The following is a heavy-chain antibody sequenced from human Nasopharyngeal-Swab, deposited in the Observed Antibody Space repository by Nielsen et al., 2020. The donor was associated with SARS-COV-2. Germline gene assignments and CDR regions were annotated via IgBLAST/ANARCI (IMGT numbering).Heavy chain of an antibody. CDR1: GGSISSSSYY. CDR2: IYYSGST. Sequence: SETLSLTCTVSGGSISSSSYYWGWIRQPPGKGLEWIGSIYYSGSTYYNPSLKGRVTISVDTSKNQFSLKLSSVTAADTAVYYCARGGTSADIVVVPAAFRSWFDPWGQGTLVTVSS. V-gene: IGHV4-39*01. CDR3: ARGGTSADIVVVPAAFRSWFDP. D-gene: IGHD2-2*01. J-gene: IGHJ5*02.